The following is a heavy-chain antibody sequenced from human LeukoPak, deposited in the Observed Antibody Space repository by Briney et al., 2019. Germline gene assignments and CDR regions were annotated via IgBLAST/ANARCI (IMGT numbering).Heavy chain of an antibody. V-gene: IGHV1-18*01. CDR3: ARSEASGSHLQY. CDR2: NSAYNGNT. Sequence: ASVKVSCKASGYTFTSYGISWVRQAPGQGLEWMGWNSAYNGNTNYAQKLQGRVTMTTDTSTSTAYMELRSLRSDDTAVYYCARSEASGSHLQYWGQGTLVTVSS. CDR1: GYTFTSYG. J-gene: IGHJ4*02. D-gene: IGHD1-26*01.